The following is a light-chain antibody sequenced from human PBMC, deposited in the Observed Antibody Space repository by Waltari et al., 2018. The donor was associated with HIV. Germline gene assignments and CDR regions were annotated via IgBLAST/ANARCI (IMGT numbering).Light chain of an antibody. Sequence: QSVLTQPPSVSATPGQRVTISCSGSSSNIGDNYGCWYQKVSGVAPRLLIYDNNRRPSGSPDRFAGSKSGTSATLTITGLQTGYEADYYCGTWDSSLSSVVFGGGTKLTV. CDR2: DNN. V-gene: IGLV1-51*01. CDR1: SSNIGDNY. J-gene: IGLJ2*01. CDR3: GTWDSSLSSVV.